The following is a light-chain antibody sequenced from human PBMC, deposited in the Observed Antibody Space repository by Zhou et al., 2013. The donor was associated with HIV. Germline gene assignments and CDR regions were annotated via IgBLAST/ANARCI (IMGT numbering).Light chain of an antibody. Sequence: DIQMTQSPSSVSASVGDRVTITCRASQGVSSWLAWYQQKPGKAPKILLFAATTLQSGVPSRFSGSGSGTDFTLTISCLQSDDFATYYCQQYYSFPLTFGPGTKVEIK. CDR3: QQYYSFPLT. CDR1: QGVSSW. CDR2: AAT. V-gene: IGKV1-12*01. J-gene: IGKJ1*01.